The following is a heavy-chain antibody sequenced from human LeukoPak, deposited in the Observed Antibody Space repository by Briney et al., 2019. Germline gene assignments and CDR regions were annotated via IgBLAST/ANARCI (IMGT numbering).Heavy chain of an antibody. Sequence: PGGSLRLSCAASGFSFSSYNMNWVRQTPGKGLEWVSSITSSSTYTFYADSVKGRFTISRDNARNSLYLQMNSLRAEDTAVYYCARDPYSGAYGDTYYYYMDVWGKGTTVTISS. CDR3: ARDPYSGAYGDTYYYYMDV. J-gene: IGHJ6*03. V-gene: IGHV3-21*01. CDR2: ITSSSTYT. D-gene: IGHD1-26*01. CDR1: GFSFSSYN.